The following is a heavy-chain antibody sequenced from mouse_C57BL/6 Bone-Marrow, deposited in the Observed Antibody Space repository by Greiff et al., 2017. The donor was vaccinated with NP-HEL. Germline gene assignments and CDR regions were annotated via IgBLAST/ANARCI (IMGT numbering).Heavy chain of an antibody. CDR1: GYAFSSYW. CDR3: ARGEATGLAY. J-gene: IGHJ3*01. CDR2: IYPGDGDT. Sequence: VQLQQSGAELVKPGASVKISCKASGYAFSSYWMNWVKQRPGKGLEWIGQIYPGDGDTNYNGKFKGKAKLTADKSSSTAYMQLSSLTSEDSAVYFCARGEATGLAYWGQGTLVTVAA. D-gene: IGHD1-1*01. V-gene: IGHV1-80*01.